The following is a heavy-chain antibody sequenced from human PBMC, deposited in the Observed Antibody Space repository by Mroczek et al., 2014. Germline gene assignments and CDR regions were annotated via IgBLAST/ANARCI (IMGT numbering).Heavy chain of an antibody. CDR2: IYYGGST. D-gene: IGHD5-12*01. Sequence: KESGPGLVKPSETLSLTCTVSGGSISSYYWSWIRQPPGKGLEWIGYIYYGGSTNYNPSLKSRVTISVDTSKNQFSLKLSSVTAADTAVYYCARNARVGYAFYFDYWGQGALVTVSS. CDR3: ARNARVGYAFYFDY. V-gene: IGHV4-59*01. CDR1: GGSISSYY. J-gene: IGHJ4*02.